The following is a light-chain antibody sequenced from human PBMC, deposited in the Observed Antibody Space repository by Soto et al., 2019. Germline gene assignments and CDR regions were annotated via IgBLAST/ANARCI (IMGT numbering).Light chain of an antibody. J-gene: IGLJ1*01. CDR2: DVS. CDR3: CSYAGSNTYV. Sequence: QSVLTQPRSVSGSPGQSVTISCTGTSSDVGGYNYVSWYQQHPGKAPKLIIYDVSQRPSGVPDRFSGSKSGNTASLTVSGLQAEDEADYYCCSYAGSNTYVFGTGTKLTVL. V-gene: IGLV2-11*01. CDR1: SSDVGGYNY.